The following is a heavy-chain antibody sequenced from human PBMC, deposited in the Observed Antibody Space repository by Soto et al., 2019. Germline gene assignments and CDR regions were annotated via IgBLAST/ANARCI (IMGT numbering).Heavy chain of an antibody. CDR3: ARGRSIGWYGITRD. CDR1: GGSVSAYY. D-gene: IGHD6-19*01. V-gene: IGHV4-34*01. J-gene: IGHJ4*02. Sequence: QVHLQQWGAGVLKPSETLSLTCAVYGGSVSAYYWSWIRQPPGKGLEWIGEINHSGSTNYNPSLKRRVTISVDMSNSQFSLMFTSVTAADTALYFGARGRSIGWYGITRDWGQGTLVTVSS. CDR2: INHSGST.